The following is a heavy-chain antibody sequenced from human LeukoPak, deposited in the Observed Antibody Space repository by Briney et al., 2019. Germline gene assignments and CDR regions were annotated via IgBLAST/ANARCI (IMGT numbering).Heavy chain of an antibody. V-gene: IGHV4-31*03. Sequence: PSETLSLTCTVSGGSISSGGYYWSWIRQHPGKGLEWIGYIYYSGSTYYNPSLKSRVTISVDTSKNQFSLKLSPVTAADTAVYYCAREVVAATHRPFDYWGQGTLVTVSS. J-gene: IGHJ4*02. CDR2: IYYSGST. D-gene: IGHD2-15*01. CDR1: GGSISSGGYY. CDR3: AREVVAATHRPFDY.